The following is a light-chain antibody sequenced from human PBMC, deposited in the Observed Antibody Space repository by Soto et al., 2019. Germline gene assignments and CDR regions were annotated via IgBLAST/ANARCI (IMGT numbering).Light chain of an antibody. V-gene: IGLV2-11*01. J-gene: IGLJ1*01. CDR3: CSYAGSYTHYV. CDR1: SSDVGGYNY. Sequence: QSALTQPRSVSGSPGQSITISCTGTSSDVGGYNYVSWYRQHPGQAPKLMIYDVSKRPSGVPDRFSGSKSGNTASLTISGLHAEDEADYYCCSYAGSYTHYVFGPGTQLTVL. CDR2: DVS.